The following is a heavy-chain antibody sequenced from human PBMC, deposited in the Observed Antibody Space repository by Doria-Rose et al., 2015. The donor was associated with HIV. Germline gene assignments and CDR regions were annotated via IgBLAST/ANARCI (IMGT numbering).Heavy chain of an antibody. CDR3: ARECTYSSGWYVNYYYGMDV. J-gene: IGHJ6*02. CDR2: IYTSGST. Sequence: VQLQESGPGLVKPSETLSLTCTVSGGSISSYYWSWIRQPAGKGLEWIGRIYTSGSTNYNPSLKSRVTMSVDTSKNQSSLKLSSVTAADTAVYYSARECTYSSGWYVNYYYGMDVWGQGTTVTVSS. V-gene: IGHV4-4*07. D-gene: IGHD6-19*01. CDR1: GGSISSYY.